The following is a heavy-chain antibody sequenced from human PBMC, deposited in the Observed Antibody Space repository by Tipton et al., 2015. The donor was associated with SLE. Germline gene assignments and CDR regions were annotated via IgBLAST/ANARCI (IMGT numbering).Heavy chain of an antibody. CDR3: ARGTYEFLSIRSMDV. D-gene: IGHD3-3*01. V-gene: IGHV3-48*03. Sequence: SLRLSCAASRSSFSGYEMNWARQAPGKGLEWVSYISSGSSKYYAESVKGRFTISRDNAKNSLYLQMNSLRAEDTAVYYCARGTYEFLSIRSMDVWGQGTTVTVSS. CDR1: RSSFSGYE. CDR2: ISSGSSK. J-gene: IGHJ6*02.